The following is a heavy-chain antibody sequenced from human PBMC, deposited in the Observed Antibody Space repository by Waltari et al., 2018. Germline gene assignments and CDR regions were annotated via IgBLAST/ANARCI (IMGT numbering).Heavy chain of an antibody. J-gene: IGHJ3*02. Sequence: QVQLVQSGAEVKTPGSSVKVSCTTSTGTFTRYAVSWVRQAAGQGLEWMGRIIPVVTLPNYAQKFQDRLTITVDCSTRTVNMEMRSLRSDDTAVYYCAREPPDEEIENPRGGHHFDIWGRGTQITVSS. V-gene: IGHV1-69*04. CDR2: IIPVVTLP. CDR1: TGTFTRYA. D-gene: IGHD3-10*01. CDR3: AREPPDEEIENPRGGHHFDI.